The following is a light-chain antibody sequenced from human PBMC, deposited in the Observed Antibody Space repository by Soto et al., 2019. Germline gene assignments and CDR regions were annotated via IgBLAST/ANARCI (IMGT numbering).Light chain of an antibody. J-gene: IGKJ3*01. Sequence: IQLTQSPSSLSASVGDRVTITCRASQGISSYLAWYQQKLGKAPKLLIYAASTLQSGVPSRFSGSGSGTDFTLTISSLQPEDFETYYCQHLNSYPLALGPGTKVDIK. CDR3: QHLNSYPLA. CDR2: AAS. CDR1: QGISSY. V-gene: IGKV1-9*01.